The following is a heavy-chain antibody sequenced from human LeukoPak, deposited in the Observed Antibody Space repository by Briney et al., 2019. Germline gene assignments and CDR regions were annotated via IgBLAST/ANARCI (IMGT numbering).Heavy chain of an antibody. J-gene: IGHJ3*01. V-gene: IGHV3-23*01. CDR1: GFTFSNYA. CDR2: ISASGGTT. CDR3: AKRPRDSTGYYLGAFDF. Sequence: GGSLRLSCAASGFTFSNYAMTWVRQAPGKGLEWVSGISASGGTTYYADSVRGRFTISRDNSKNTLFLQMNSLRAEDTAVYYCAKRPRDSTGYYLGAFDFWGLGTMVTVSS. D-gene: IGHD3-22*01.